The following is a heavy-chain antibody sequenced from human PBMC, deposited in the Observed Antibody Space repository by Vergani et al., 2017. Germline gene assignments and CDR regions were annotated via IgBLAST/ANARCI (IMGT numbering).Heavy chain of an antibody. D-gene: IGHD6-13*01. CDR2: ISTSGTSI. Sequence: QVQLVESGGGLVKPGGSLRLSCAASGFTFNEYYMSWIRQAPGKGLEWVSYISTSGTSIHYADSVKGRFTFSRDNAKNSLYLQMNSLRAEDTAVYYCASETYSSSWPPSYGMDVWGQGTTVTVSS. V-gene: IGHV3-11*04. CDR1: GFTFNEYY. CDR3: ASETYSSSWPPSYGMDV. J-gene: IGHJ6*02.